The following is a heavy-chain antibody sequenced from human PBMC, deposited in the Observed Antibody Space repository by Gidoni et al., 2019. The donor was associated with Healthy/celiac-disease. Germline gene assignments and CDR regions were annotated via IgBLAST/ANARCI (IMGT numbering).Heavy chain of an antibody. D-gene: IGHD5-18*01. CDR2: INHSGST. Sequence: QLHLQHWGAGLFKPSATLSITCAVYVGSCSGYYWCGIRKPPGKGLEWIGEINHSGSTNDNPYLKSRVTISVDTSKNQFVLKLSCVTAADTAVYYCARRRGSYSYGQVGYYFDYWGQGTLVTVSS. V-gene: IGHV4-34*01. J-gene: IGHJ4*02. CDR1: VGSCSGYY. CDR3: ARRRGSYSYGQVGYYFDY.